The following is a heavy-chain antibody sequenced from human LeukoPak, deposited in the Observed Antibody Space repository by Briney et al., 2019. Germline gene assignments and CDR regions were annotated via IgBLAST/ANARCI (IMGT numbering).Heavy chain of an antibody. J-gene: IGHJ4*02. V-gene: IGHV3-20*04. Sequence: GGSLRLSCAASGFTFDDYGMSLVRQAPGKGLEWVSGINWNGGSTGYADSVKGRFTISRDSAKNALYLQMNSLRAEDTAVYYCARVASGSSYRPFDCWGQGTLVTVSS. CDR1: GFTFDDYG. CDR3: ARVASGSSYRPFDC. D-gene: IGHD3-10*01. CDR2: INWNGGST.